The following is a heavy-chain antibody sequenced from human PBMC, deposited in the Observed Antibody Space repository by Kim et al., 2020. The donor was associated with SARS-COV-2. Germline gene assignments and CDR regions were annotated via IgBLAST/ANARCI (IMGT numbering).Heavy chain of an antibody. Sequence: ASVKVSCKASGYTFTGYYMHWVRQTPGQGLEWMGRINPNSGGTNYAQKFQGRVTMTRDTSISTAYMELSSLRSDDTAVYYCASEQPAGYCSGGSCYANAFDYWGQGTLVTVS. V-gene: IGHV1-2*06. J-gene: IGHJ4*02. D-gene: IGHD2-15*01. CDR3: ASEQPAGYCSGGSCYANAFDY. CDR1: GYTFTGYY. CDR2: INPNSGGT.